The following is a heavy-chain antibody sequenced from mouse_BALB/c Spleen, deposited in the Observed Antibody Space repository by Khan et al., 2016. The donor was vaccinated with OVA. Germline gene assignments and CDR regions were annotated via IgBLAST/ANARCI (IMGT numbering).Heavy chain of an antibody. Sequence: VQLQQPGAELVRPGASVKLSCTASGFNIKDTYIHWVKQRPEQGLEWIGRIDPSNGDTKYDPKFQDKATIPTDTSSNTAYLQLSSLTYEDTAVYYCATLYGNPFDYWGQGTLVTVSA. J-gene: IGHJ3*01. CDR3: ATLYGNPFDY. CDR1: GFNIKDTY. V-gene: IGHV14-3*02. D-gene: IGHD2-1*01. CDR2: IDPSNGDT.